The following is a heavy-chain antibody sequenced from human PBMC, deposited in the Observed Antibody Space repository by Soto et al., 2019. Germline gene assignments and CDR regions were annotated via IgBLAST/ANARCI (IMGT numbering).Heavy chain of an antibody. V-gene: IGHV4-34*01. CDR1: GGSFSGYS. CDR3: ARGLFSETHYSGGWYFFDY. CDR2: INDGGSA. J-gene: IGHJ4*02. D-gene: IGHD1-26*01. Sequence: SETLSLTCSVYGGSFSGYSWTWIRQSPGKGLEWIGQINDGGSANYNPSLKSRVTISVDTSNNEFFLELSSVTAADTAVYYCARGLFSETHYSGGWYFFDYWGQGTLVTVS.